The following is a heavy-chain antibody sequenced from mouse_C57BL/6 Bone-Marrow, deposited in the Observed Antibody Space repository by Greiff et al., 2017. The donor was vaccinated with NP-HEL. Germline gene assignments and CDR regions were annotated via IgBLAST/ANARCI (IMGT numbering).Heavy chain of an antibody. CDR1: GYTFTSYW. V-gene: IGHV1-64*01. Sequence: VQLQQPGAELVKPGASVKLSCKASGYTFTSYWMHWVKQRPGQGLEWIGMIHPNSGSTNYNEKFKSKATLTVDKSSSTAYMQLSSLTSEDSAVYYCGRRQNYGSSYVVFMDYWGQGTSVTVSS. CDR2: IHPNSGST. CDR3: GRRQNYGSSYVVFMDY. J-gene: IGHJ4*01. D-gene: IGHD1-1*01.